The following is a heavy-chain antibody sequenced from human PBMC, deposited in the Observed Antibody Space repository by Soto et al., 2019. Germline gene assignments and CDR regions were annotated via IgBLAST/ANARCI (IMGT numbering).Heavy chain of an antibody. D-gene: IGHD6-19*01. Sequence: GASVPVSCKASGYTFITYAMHWVRQAPGQRLEWMGWINAGNGNTKYSQKFQGRVSITRDTSASTAYMELSSLRSEDTAVYYCARGIIVGGWYPYYFDYWGQGTLVTVSS. CDR1: GYTFITYA. J-gene: IGHJ4*02. CDR3: ARGIIVGGWYPYYFDY. V-gene: IGHV1-3*01. CDR2: INAGNGNT.